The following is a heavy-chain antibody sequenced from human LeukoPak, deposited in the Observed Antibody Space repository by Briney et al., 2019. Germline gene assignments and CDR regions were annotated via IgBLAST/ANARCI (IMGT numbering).Heavy chain of an antibody. CDR3: ARDVVAWNHAFDI. J-gene: IGHJ3*02. CDR2: LYHSGNT. Sequence: SETLSLTCTVSGGSISSSSYYWGWIRQPPGKGLEWIGSLYHSGNTYYNPSLKSRVTMSVDTSKNQFSLKLSSVTAADTAVYYCARDVVAWNHAFDIWGQGTVVTVSS. D-gene: IGHD2-15*01. V-gene: IGHV4-39*07. CDR1: GGSISSSSYY.